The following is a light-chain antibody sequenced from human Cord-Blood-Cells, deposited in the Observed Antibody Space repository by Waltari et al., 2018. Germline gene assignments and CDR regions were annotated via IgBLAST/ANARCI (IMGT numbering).Light chain of an antibody. CDR3: QQYNNWPYT. J-gene: IGKJ2*01. Sequence: EIVMTQSPATLSVSPGERATLSCSASQSVSSNLAWYQQKPGQAPRLLIYGASTRATCIPARFSGSGSGTEFTLTISSLQSEDFAVYYCQQYNNWPYTFGQGTKLEIK. CDR2: GAS. V-gene: IGKV3-15*01. CDR1: QSVSSN.